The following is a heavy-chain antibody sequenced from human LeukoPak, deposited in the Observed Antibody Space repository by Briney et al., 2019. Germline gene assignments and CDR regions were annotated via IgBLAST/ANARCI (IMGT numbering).Heavy chain of an antibody. CDR1: GGSLSGYY. D-gene: IGHD3-22*01. CDR2: INHSGST. CDR3: ARASYSYDINGWVPFDY. J-gene: IGHJ4*02. Sequence: SETLSLTCAVSGGSLSGYYWTRIRQPPGKGLEWIGEINHSGSTNYNPSLKSRVTISVDTSKNQFSLKLSSVTAADTAVYYCARASYSYDINGWVPFDYWGQGTLVTVSS. V-gene: IGHV4-34*01.